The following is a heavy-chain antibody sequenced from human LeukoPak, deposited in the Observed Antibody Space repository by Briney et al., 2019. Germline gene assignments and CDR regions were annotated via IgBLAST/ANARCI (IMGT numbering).Heavy chain of an antibody. CDR3: ARRGYGSGSFNRYYFDY. Sequence: NPSETLSLTCTVSGGFISSYYWSWIRQPPGKGLEWSGYIYYSGSTNYNPSLKSRVTISVDTSKNQFSLKLSSVTAADTAVYYCARRGYGSGSFNRYYFDYWGKGTLVTVSS. J-gene: IGHJ4*02. V-gene: IGHV4-59*08. D-gene: IGHD3-10*01. CDR1: GGFISSYY. CDR2: IYYSGST.